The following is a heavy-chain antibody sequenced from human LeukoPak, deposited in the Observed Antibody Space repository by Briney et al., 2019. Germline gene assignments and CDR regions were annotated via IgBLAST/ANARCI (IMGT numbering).Heavy chain of an antibody. V-gene: IGHV3-7*01. CDR3: ARDGGVSGYDLLDY. Sequence: GGSLRLSCAASGFTFSSFWMTWVRQAPGKGLEWVANINQDGSEKYYVDSVKGRFTISRDNAKNSVYLQMNSLRAEDTAVYYCARDGGVSGYDLLDYWGQETLVTVSS. CDR2: INQDGSEK. J-gene: IGHJ4*02. CDR1: GFTFSSFW. D-gene: IGHD5-12*01.